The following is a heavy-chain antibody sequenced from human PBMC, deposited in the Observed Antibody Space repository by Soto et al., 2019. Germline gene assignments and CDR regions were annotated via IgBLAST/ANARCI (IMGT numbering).Heavy chain of an antibody. D-gene: IGHD2-2*01. V-gene: IGHV3-48*02. CDR3: ARDPGYCISTSCYLYGMDV. J-gene: IGHJ6*02. CDR2: ISSGSNTI. Sequence: HPGGSLRLSCAASGLTFRSYWMHWVRQAPGKGLVWVSYISSGSNTIYYADSVKGRFTISRDNAKNSLYLQMNSLRDEDTAVYYCARDPGYCISTSCYLYGMDVWGQGTTVTVSS. CDR1: GLTFRSYW.